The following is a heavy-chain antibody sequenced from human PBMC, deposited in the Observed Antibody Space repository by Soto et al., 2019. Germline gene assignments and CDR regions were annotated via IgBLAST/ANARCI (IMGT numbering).Heavy chain of an antibody. V-gene: IGHV4-39*01. D-gene: IGHD3-10*01. CDR2: IYNRGNS. CDR3: VRQGYYGSGSYYNPLPFYYYYYMDV. J-gene: IGHJ6*03. Sequence: SETLSLTCTVSGGSISSSSYYWGWIRQPPEKGLEWTGSIYNRGNSYYNPSLKSRVTISVDTSKNQCSLKLSSVTAADTAVYYCVRQGYYGSGSYYNPLPFYYYYYMDVWGKGTTVTVSS. CDR1: GGSISSSSYY.